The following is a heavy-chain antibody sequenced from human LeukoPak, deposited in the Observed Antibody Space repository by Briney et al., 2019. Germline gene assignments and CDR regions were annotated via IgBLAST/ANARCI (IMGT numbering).Heavy chain of an antibody. J-gene: IGHJ4*02. CDR2: IYYSGSV. Sequence: SETLSLTCTVVGGAINSRNQYWGWIRQSPGKGLEWIGSIYYSGSVNDNPSLQSRVTMSVDTSRNQFSLKLTSMTVADTAVYFCARRVATSGNFFDYWGPGTLVTVS. D-gene: IGHD3-3*01. CDR1: GGAINSRNQY. V-gene: IGHV4-39*01. CDR3: ARRVATSGNFFDY.